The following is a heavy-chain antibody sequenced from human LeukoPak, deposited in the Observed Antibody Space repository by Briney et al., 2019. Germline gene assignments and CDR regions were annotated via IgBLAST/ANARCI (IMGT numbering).Heavy chain of an antibody. CDR2: IYYSGST. J-gene: IGHJ4*02. D-gene: IGHD3-22*01. CDR3: ARVSFYESSGYPLEY. V-gene: IGHV4-59*01. Sequence: SETLSFTCTVSGVSISSYYWSWIRQPPGKGLEWLGYIYYSGSTNYNPSLTVRVTISVDTSKNQFSLKLRSVTAADTAVYFCARVSFYESSGYPLEYWGQGTLGTVSS. CDR1: GVSISSYY.